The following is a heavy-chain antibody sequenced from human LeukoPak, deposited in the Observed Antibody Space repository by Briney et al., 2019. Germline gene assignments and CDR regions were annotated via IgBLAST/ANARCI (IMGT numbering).Heavy chain of an antibody. CDR2: INPNSGGT. V-gene: IGHV1-2*02. CDR3: ARVTSEVPYYYDSSGQVLDY. D-gene: IGHD3-22*01. Sequence: ASVKVSCKASGYTFTGYYMHWVRQAPGQGLEWMGWINPNSGGTNYAQKFQGRVIMTRDTSISTAYMELSRLRSDDTAVYYCARVTSEVPYYYDSSGQVLDYWGQGTLVTVSS. CDR1: GYTFTGYY. J-gene: IGHJ4*02.